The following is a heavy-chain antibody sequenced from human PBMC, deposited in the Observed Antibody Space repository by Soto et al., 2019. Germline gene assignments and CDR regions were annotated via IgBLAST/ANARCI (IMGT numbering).Heavy chain of an antibody. CDR2: ISSSSSYI. J-gene: IGHJ4*02. Sequence: LRLSCAASGFTFSSYSMNWVRQAPGKGLEWVSSISSSSSYIYYADSVKGRFTISRDNAKNSLYLQMNSLRAEDTAVYYCARIAGQQLVALFDYWGQGTLVTVSS. CDR1: GFTFSSYS. CDR3: ARIAGQQLVALFDY. V-gene: IGHV3-21*01. D-gene: IGHD6-13*01.